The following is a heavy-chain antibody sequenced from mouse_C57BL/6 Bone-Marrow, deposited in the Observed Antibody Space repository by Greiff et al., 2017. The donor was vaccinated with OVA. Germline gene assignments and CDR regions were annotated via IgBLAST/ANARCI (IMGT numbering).Heavy chain of an antibody. Sequence: VQLKESGPELVKPGDSVKISCKASGYSFTGYFMNWVMQSHGKSLEWIGRINPYNGDTFYNQKFKGKATLTVDKSSSTAHMELRSLTSEDSAVYYCAKGYYSSYYAMDYWGQGTSVTVSS. J-gene: IGHJ4*01. CDR3: AKGYYSSYYAMDY. D-gene: IGHD2-3*01. V-gene: IGHV1-20*01. CDR2: INPYNGDT. CDR1: GYSFTGYF.